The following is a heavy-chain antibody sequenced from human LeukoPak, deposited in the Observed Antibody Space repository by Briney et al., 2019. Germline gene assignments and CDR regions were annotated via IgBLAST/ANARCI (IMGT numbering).Heavy chain of an antibody. Sequence: SETLSLTCTASGGSISNYYWTWIRQPPGKGLEWIGFIYNTRSTNYNPSLNSRVTISVDTSKNQFSLKLNSVTAADTAVYFCARRNILTEGEAFDIWGQGTIVTVSS. CDR3: ARRNILTEGEAFDI. D-gene: IGHD1/OR15-1a*01. CDR2: IYNTRST. V-gene: IGHV4-59*08. J-gene: IGHJ3*02. CDR1: GGSISNYY.